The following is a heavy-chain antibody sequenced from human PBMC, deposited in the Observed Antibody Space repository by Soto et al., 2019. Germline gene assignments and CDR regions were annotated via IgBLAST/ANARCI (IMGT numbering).Heavy chain of an antibody. CDR2: SSAHNGNT. D-gene: IGHD1-1*01. V-gene: IGHV1-18*01. CDR1: GYTFTSYG. J-gene: IGHJ4*02. CDR3: ARGRYGDY. Sequence: QVHLVQSGAEVKKPGASVKVSCKASGYTFTSYGITWVRQAPGQGLEWMGWSSAHNGNTDYAQKLQGRVIVTRDTSTSTAYMELRSLISDYTAVYYCARGRYGDYWGQGALVTVSS.